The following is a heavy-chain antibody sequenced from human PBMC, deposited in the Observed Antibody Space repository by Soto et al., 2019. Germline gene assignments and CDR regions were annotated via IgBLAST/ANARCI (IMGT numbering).Heavy chain of an antibody. V-gene: IGHV1-69*06. Sequence: QVQLEQSGAEVKKPGSSVMISCKASGGTLSDHGVSWLRQAPGQGLEWVGGTIPVFNTANYAPKFQGRVTIAADKSTNIAYMELGSLRSDDTAFYYCARGVYGSGNYYTGPSAFDIWGQGTLVIVSS. D-gene: IGHD3-10*01. J-gene: IGHJ3*02. CDR1: GGTLSDHG. CDR3: ARGVYGSGNYYTGPSAFDI. CDR2: TIPVFNTA.